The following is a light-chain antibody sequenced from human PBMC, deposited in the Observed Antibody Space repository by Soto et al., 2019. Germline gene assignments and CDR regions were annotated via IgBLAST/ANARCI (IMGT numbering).Light chain of an antibody. CDR3: QQYGSSGT. J-gene: IGKJ1*01. CDR2: AAP. Sequence: EIVLTQSPGSLSLSPGERAALSCRASQSVSSKFLAWYQQKPGQAPRLLIYAAPNRATGIPDRFSGSGSGTDFTLTISRLEPEDFAVYYCQQYGSSGTFGQGTKVDIK. CDR1: QSVSSKF. V-gene: IGKV3-20*01.